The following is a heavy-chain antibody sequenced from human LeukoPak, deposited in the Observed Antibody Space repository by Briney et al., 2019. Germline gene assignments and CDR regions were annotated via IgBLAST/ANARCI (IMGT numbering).Heavy chain of an antibody. CDR2: ISHSGGI. V-gene: IGHV4-39*07. CDR1: GGSISSSSYY. CDR3: VRDYYGGNSD. Sequence: SETLSLTCTVSGGSISSSSYYWGWIRQPPGKGLEWIGEISHSGGINYDPSLKSRVTMSEDTSKSQFSLRLTSVTAADTAVYYCVRDYYGGNSDWGQGTLVTVSS. D-gene: IGHD4-23*01. J-gene: IGHJ4*02.